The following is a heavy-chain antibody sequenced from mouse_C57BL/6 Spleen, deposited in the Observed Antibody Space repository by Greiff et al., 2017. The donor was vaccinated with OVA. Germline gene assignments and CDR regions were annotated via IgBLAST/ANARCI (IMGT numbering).Heavy chain of an antibody. Sequence: QVQLLQPGAELVKPGASVKMSCKASGYTFTSYWITWVKQRPGQGLEWIGDIYPGSGCTNYNEKFKGKATLTGDTSSSTAYMQLSSLTSADSAVYYCARTVNWGGLAYWGQGTLVTVSA. CDR2: IYPGSGCT. CDR1: GYTFTSYW. CDR3: ARTVNWGGLAY. D-gene: IGHD4-1*02. V-gene: IGHV1-55*01. J-gene: IGHJ3*01.